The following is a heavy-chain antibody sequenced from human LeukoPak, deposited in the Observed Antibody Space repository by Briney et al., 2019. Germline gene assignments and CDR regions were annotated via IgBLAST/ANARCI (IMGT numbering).Heavy chain of an antibody. CDR3: RGEAVAASDY. Sequence: PGGSLRLSCSASGFTFSNYAIHWVRQAPGKGLEYVSAISSSGGSTYYADSVKGRFTISRDNSKNTLYLQMSSLRADTAVYYCRGEAVAASDYWGQGTLVTVSS. CDR2: ISSSGGST. CDR1: GFTFSNYA. D-gene: IGHD6-19*01. J-gene: IGHJ4*02. V-gene: IGHV3-64D*09.